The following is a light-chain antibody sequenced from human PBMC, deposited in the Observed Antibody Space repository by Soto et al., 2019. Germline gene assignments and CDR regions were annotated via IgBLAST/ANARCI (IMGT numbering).Light chain of an antibody. CDR1: QSVSSY. CDR3: QHRINWLN. J-gene: IGKJ4*01. Sequence: EIVLTQSPATLSLSPGERATLSCRASQSVSSYLAWYQQKPGQAPRLLIYDASNRATGIQARFSGSGSGTDFTLTIRSLEPEDFAVYYCQHRINWLNFGGGTKVEIK. V-gene: IGKV3-11*01. CDR2: DAS.